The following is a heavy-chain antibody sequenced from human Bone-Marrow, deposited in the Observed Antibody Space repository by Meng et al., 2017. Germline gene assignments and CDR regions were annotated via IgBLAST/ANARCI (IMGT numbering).Heavy chain of an antibody. CDR3: TTVPLWFGESNIDY. Sequence: GGSLRLSCVASGLSFTDAWMSWVRQAPGKGLEWVGRIKSKTDGGTTDYAAPVKGRFTISRDDSKNTLYLQMNSLKTEDTGVYYCTTVPLWFGESNIDYWGQGTLVTVSS. CDR1: GLSFTDAW. J-gene: IGHJ4*02. V-gene: IGHV3-15*01. CDR2: IKSKTDGGTT. D-gene: IGHD3-10*01.